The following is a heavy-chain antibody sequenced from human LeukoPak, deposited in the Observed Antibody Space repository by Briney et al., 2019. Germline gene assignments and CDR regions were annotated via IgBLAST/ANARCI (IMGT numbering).Heavy chain of an antibody. V-gene: IGHV3-33*01. Sequence: PGRSLRLSCAASGFTFSSYGMHWVRQAPGKGLEWVAVIWYDGSNKYYADPVKGRFTISRDNSKNTLYLQMNSLRAGDTAVYYCARDRGIQYYYDSSGERDYFDYWGQGTLVAVSS. CDR3: ARDRGIQYYYDSSGERDYFDY. J-gene: IGHJ4*02. CDR2: IWYDGSNK. D-gene: IGHD3-22*01. CDR1: GFTFSSYG.